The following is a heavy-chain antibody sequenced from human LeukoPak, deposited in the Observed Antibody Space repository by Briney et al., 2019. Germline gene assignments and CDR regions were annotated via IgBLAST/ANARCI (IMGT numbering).Heavy chain of an antibody. CDR1: GFTVSSNY. CDR3: ARGRPWGYSYGSPGYMDV. Sequence: GGSLRLSCAASGFTVSSNYMSWVRQAPGKGLEWVSVIYSGGSTYYSDSVTGRFTISRDNSKNTLYLQMNSLRAEDTAVYYCARGRPWGYSYGSPGYMDVWGKGTTVTISS. D-gene: IGHD5-18*01. CDR2: IYSGGST. J-gene: IGHJ6*03. V-gene: IGHV3-53*01.